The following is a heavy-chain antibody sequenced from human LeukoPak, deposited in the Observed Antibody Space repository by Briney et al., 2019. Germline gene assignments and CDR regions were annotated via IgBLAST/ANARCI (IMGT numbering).Heavy chain of an antibody. J-gene: IGHJ4*02. D-gene: IGHD5-18*01. CDR2: IYYSGST. CDR3: ARSIGSYGIDPFDY. V-gene: IGHV4-59*01. CDR1: GGSISSNY. Sequence: SETLSLTCTVSGGSISSNYWSWIRQPPGKGLEWVWYIYYSGSTNYNPSLKSRVTISVDTSKNQFSLKLSSVTAADTAVYYCARSIGSYGIDPFDYWGQGTLVTVSS.